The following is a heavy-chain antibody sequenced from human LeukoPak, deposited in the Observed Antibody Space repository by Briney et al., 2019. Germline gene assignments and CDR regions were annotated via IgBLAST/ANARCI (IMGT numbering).Heavy chain of an antibody. J-gene: IGHJ4*02. V-gene: IGHV5-51*01. CDR2: IYPGDSDT. D-gene: IGHD2-2*01. Sequence: GESLKISCKGSGYSFTSYRIGWVRQMPGKGLEWMGIIYPGDSDTRYSPSFQGQVTISADKSISTAYLQWSSLKASDTAMYYCARTTIGYCSSTSRYVFDYWGQGTLVTVSS. CDR1: GYSFTSYR. CDR3: ARTTIGYCSSTSRYVFDY.